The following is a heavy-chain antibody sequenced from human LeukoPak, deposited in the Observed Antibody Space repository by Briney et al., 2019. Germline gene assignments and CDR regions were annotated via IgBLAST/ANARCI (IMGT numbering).Heavy chain of an antibody. V-gene: IGHV3-30*18. D-gene: IGHD4-17*01. J-gene: IGHJ4*02. CDR1: GFIFSTYG. CDR3: AKEYGDFRGFDY. Sequence: GGSLRLSCAASGFIFSTYGMHWVRQAPGKGPEWVAVISPDGSGKHYADSVKGRFTITRDNSKDTLYLQMNNLRSEDTAVYYCAKEYGDFRGFDYWGQGTLVTVSS. CDR2: ISPDGSGK.